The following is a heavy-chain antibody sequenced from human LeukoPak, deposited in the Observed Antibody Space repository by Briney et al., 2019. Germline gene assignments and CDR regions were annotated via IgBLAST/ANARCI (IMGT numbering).Heavy chain of an antibody. CDR2: IYYSGST. J-gene: IGHJ3*02. CDR1: GGSISSYY. D-gene: IGHD3-10*01. Sequence: PSETLSLTCTVSGGSISSYYWSWIRQPPGKGLEWIGYIYYSGSTNYNPSLKSRVTMSVDTSKNQFSLKLSSVTAADTAVYYCARDREYEDAFDIWGQGTMVTVSS. V-gene: IGHV4-59*12. CDR3: ARDREYEDAFDI.